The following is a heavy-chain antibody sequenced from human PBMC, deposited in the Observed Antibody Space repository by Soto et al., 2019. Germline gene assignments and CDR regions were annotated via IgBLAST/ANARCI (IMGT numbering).Heavy chain of an antibody. D-gene: IGHD6-19*01. J-gene: IGHJ4*02. CDR2: ISGSGGST. V-gene: IGHV3-23*01. CDR1: GFTFSSYA. Sequence: GGSLRLSCAASGFTFSSYAMSWVRQAPGKGLEWVSAISGSGGSTYYVDSVKGRFTISRDNSKNTLYLQMNSLRAEDTAVYYCAKDLGSGWYRTYYFDYWGQGTLVTVSS. CDR3: AKDLGSGWYRTYYFDY.